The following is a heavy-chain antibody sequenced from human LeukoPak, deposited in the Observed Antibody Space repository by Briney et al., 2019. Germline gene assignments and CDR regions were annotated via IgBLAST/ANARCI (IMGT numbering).Heavy chain of an antibody. CDR2: IYYSGST. D-gene: IGHD3-22*01. Sequence: SSETLSLTCAVYGGSFSGYYWSWIRQPPGKGLEWIGYIYYSGSTNYNPSLKSRVTISVDTSKNQFSLKLSSVTAADTAVYYCARVHPHPNYYDSSGYPLHAFDIWGQGTMVTVSS. CDR1: GGSFSGYY. V-gene: IGHV4-59*01. J-gene: IGHJ3*02. CDR3: ARVHPHPNYYDSSGYPLHAFDI.